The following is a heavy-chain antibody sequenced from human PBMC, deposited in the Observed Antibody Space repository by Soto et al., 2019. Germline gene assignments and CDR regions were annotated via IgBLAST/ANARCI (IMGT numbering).Heavy chain of an antibody. CDR2: ISDSGYST. CDR3: AKGSAYGSPYYFDY. D-gene: IGHD2-21*01. V-gene: IGHV3-23*01. Sequence: GGSLRLSCSASGFTFRSYAMSWVRQTPGEGLEWVAAISDSGYSTFHGDSVKGRFTISRDNSKNTLILQMNSLRADDSAVYYCAKGSAYGSPYYFDYWGRGTLVTVSS. J-gene: IGHJ4*02. CDR1: GFTFRSYA.